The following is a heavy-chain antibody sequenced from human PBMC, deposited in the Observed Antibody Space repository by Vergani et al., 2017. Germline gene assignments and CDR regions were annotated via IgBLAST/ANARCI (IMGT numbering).Heavy chain of an antibody. Sequence: QVQLQESGPGLLKPSQTLSLTCTVSGASVSRGSYYWTWIRQPAGKKLEWIVRMYTSGHTIYNPSLESRVTMSVDTSKNQFSLQLSSVTAADTAVYYCASDILTGYYYGMDVWGQGTTVTVSS. CDR3: ASDILTGYYYGMDV. D-gene: IGHD3-9*01. V-gene: IGHV4-61*02. J-gene: IGHJ6*02. CDR2: MYTSGHT. CDR1: GASVSRGSYY.